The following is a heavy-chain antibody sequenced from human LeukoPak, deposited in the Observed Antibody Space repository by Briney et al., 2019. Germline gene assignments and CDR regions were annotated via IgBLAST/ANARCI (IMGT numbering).Heavy chain of an antibody. V-gene: IGHV3-23*01. CDR3: AKDPKGGDFADGMDV. CDR1: GFTFSSYA. Sequence: GGSLRLSCAASGFTFSSYAMSWVHQAPGKGLEWVSVISGSGGSTYYADSVKGRFTISRDNSKNTLYLQMNSLRAEDTAVYYCAKDPKGGDFADGMDVWGQGTTVTVSS. D-gene: IGHD1-26*01. CDR2: ISGSGGST. J-gene: IGHJ6*02.